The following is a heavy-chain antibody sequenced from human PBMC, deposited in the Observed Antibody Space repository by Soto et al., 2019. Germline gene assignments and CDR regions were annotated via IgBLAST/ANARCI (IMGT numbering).Heavy chain of an antibody. Sequence: GGSLRLSCAASGFSFSISPMHWVRQAPGKGPEWVALISYDGTNKFYADPVKGRFTISRDNSKSTLYLQVDSLRPEDAAVYYCARDPKTSGGQHWAFNYFDSWGQGTLVTVSS. CDR3: ARDPKTSGGQHWAFNYFDS. CDR1: GFSFSISP. D-gene: IGHD7-27*01. J-gene: IGHJ4*02. CDR2: ISYDGTNK. V-gene: IGHV3-30-3*01.